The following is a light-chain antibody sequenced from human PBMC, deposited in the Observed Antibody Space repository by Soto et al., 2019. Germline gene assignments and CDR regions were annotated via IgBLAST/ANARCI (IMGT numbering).Light chain of an antibody. CDR1: SSDVGIYNY. Sequence: QSALTQPPSASGSPGQSVTISCTGTSSDVGIYNYVSWYLQHPGKAPKLMIYEVSKRASGVPDRFSGSKSGNTASLTVSGLQAEDEADYYCSSYAGSNNLVFGGGTKLTVL. J-gene: IGLJ2*01. V-gene: IGLV2-8*01. CDR2: EVS. CDR3: SSYAGSNNLV.